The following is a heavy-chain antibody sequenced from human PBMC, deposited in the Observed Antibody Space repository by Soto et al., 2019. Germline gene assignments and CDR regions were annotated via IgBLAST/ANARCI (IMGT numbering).Heavy chain of an antibody. CDR1: GFTFTSSA. D-gene: IGHD3-3*01. Sequence: GASVKVSCKASGFTFTSSAVQWVRQARGQRLEWIGWIVVGSGNTNYAQKFQERVTITRDMSTSTAYMELSSLRSEDTAVYYCAAVRFLEWAFDNWGQGTRVTVSS. J-gene: IGHJ4*02. CDR3: AAVRFLEWAFDN. V-gene: IGHV1-58*01. CDR2: IVVGSGNT.